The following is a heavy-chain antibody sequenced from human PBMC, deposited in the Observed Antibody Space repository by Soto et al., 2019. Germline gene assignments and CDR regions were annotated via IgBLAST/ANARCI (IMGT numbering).Heavy chain of an antibody. CDR1: GFTFSSYW. Sequence: PGGSLRLSCAASGFTFSSYWVHWVRQAPGKGLVWVSRINTDGSTTYADSVKGRFTISRDNAKNTLSLQMNSLRAEDTAVYYCARGSYCSGGTCYPDYWGQGALVTVSS. V-gene: IGHV3-74*01. CDR3: ARGSYCSGGTCYPDY. J-gene: IGHJ4*02. D-gene: IGHD2-15*01. CDR2: INTDGST.